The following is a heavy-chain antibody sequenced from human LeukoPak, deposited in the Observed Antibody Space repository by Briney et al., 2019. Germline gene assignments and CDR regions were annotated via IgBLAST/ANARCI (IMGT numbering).Heavy chain of an antibody. CDR1: GFIFSSYA. Sequence: PGGSLTLSCAASGFIFSSYAMNWVREAPARGLEWVSSLRGNGDTFYADSVKGRFTLSRDDSRNTVYLQLNNLRVEDTAVYYCAKASWVSSADAVLWGQGTVVTVSS. J-gene: IGHJ4*02. D-gene: IGHD3-16*01. CDR2: LRGNGDT. CDR3: AKASWVSSADAVL. V-gene: IGHV3-23*01.